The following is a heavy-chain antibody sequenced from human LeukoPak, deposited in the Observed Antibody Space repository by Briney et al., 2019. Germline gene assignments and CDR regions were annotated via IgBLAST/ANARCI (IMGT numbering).Heavy chain of an antibody. V-gene: IGHV1-18*01. CDR2: INASNGNT. CDR3: ARESGSGQLDY. Sequence: ASATVSCKASGYTFRNYGLTWVRQAPGQGLEWMGWINASNGNTNYAQNFKGRVTMTTDTSTGTAYMELRSLRSGDTGVYFCARESGSGQLDYWGQGTLVTVSS. D-gene: IGHD6-19*01. CDR1: GYTFRNYG. J-gene: IGHJ4*02.